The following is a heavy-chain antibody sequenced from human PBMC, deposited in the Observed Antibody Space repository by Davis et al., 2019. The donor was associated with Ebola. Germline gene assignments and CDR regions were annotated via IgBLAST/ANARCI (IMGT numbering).Heavy chain of an antibody. CDR3: VRFFFDL. CDR2: ISGSATST. Sequence: GGSLRLSCAASGFSFSDYGMHWVRQAPGKGLEWVSYISGSATSTFYADSVKGRFTISRDNAKNSPYLQMNSLRAEDTAIYYCVRFFFDLWGHGALVTVSA. J-gene: IGHJ4*01. CDR1: GFSFSDYG. V-gene: IGHV3-21*04.